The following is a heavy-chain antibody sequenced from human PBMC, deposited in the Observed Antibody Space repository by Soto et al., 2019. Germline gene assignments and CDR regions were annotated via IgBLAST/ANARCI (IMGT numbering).Heavy chain of an antibody. CDR1: GYTFTSYE. CDR2: INPSGGST. J-gene: IGHJ6*02. V-gene: IGHV1-46*01. CDR3: ARTGLVQGYGMDV. D-gene: IGHD6-19*01. Sequence: QVQLVQSGAEVKKPRASVKVSSKASGYTFTSYEMHWVRQAPGQGLEWMGIINPSGGSTSYAQTFQGRVTMTRDTSTSTVYMELSSLRSEDTAVYYCARTGLVQGYGMDVWGQGTTVTVSS.